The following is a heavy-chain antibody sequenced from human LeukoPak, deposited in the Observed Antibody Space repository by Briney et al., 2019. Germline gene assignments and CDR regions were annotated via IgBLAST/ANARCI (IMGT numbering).Heavy chain of an antibody. CDR2: MSRSGDII. D-gene: IGHD3-10*01. V-gene: IGHV3-48*03. CDR3: ARDVYYGSGSPRLDY. CDR1: GFTFSSYE. J-gene: IGHJ4*02. Sequence: PGGSLRLSCAAPGFTFSSYEMNWVRQAPGKGLEWVSYMSRSGDIIYYADSVKGRFTISRDNAKNSLYLQMNSLRAEDTAVYYCARDVYYGSGSPRLDYWGQGTLVTVSS.